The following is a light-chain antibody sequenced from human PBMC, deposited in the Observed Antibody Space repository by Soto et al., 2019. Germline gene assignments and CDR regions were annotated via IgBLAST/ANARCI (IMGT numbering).Light chain of an antibody. CDR2: GAS. J-gene: IGKJ1*01. Sequence: IVLTPSPGPLSLSTVERGTLSCRASQIVIGSYLAWFQQKPGQAPRLLIYGASSRATGIPDRFSGSGSGTDFTLTISRLEPEDGAVDHCQQYGSSLPTFGQGTKVDIK. V-gene: IGKV3-20*01. CDR3: QQYGSSLPT. CDR1: QIVIGSY.